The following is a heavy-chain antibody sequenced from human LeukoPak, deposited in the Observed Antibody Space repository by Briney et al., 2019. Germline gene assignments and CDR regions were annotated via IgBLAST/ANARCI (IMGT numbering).Heavy chain of an antibody. V-gene: IGHV3-53*01. CDR1: GFTVSSNY. J-gene: IGHJ5*02. Sequence: PGGSLRLSCAASGFTVSSNYMSWVRQAPGKGLEWVSVIYSGGSTYYADSVKGRFTIPRDNSKNTLYLQMNSLRVEDTAVHYCARDLTSLSSGSYGGSWGQGTLVTVSS. D-gene: IGHD1-26*01. CDR3: ARDLTSLSSGSYGGS. CDR2: IYSGGST.